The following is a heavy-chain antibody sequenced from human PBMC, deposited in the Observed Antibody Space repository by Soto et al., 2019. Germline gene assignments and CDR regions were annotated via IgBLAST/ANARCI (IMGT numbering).Heavy chain of an antibody. D-gene: IGHD2-15*01. CDR2: GSA. J-gene: IGHJ5*02. Sequence: QVQLVQSGAEVKKPGSSVKVSCKASGGTFSIYTISWVRQAPGQGLEWMGGSANSAQKFQGRLTVTADESTSTVYLELSSLPSEATAVYYCAREGPPDIAWFDPWGQGTLVSVSS. CDR1: GGTFSIYT. V-gene: IGHV1-69*01. CDR3: AREGPPDIAWFDP.